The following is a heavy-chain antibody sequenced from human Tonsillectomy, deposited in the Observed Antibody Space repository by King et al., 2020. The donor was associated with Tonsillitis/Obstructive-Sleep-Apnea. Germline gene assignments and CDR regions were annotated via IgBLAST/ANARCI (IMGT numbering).Heavy chain of an antibody. CDR3: VRQNDY. V-gene: IGHV3-53*01. Sequence: VQLVESGGGLIQPGGSLRLSCAASGFIVNSNYMSWVRQAPGKGLEWVSVIYSGGTTYYADSVKGRFTIPRDNSKNTLYLQMNSLRAEDTAVYYCVRQNDYWGQGTLVTVSS. CDR1: GFIVNSNY. J-gene: IGHJ4*02. CDR2: IYSGGTT.